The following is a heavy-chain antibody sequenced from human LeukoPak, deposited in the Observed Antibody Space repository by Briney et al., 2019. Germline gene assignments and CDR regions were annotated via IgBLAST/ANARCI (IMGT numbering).Heavy chain of an antibody. CDR2: IYHSGST. Sequence: SETLSLTCTVSGGSISSYYWSWLRQPPGKGLEWIGSIYHSGSTYYNPSLKSRVTISVDTSKNQFSLKLSSVTAADTAVYYCARRRPGYSDAFDIWGQGTMVTVSS. CDR1: GGSISSYY. J-gene: IGHJ3*02. D-gene: IGHD3-22*01. V-gene: IGHV4-59*08. CDR3: ARRRPGYSDAFDI.